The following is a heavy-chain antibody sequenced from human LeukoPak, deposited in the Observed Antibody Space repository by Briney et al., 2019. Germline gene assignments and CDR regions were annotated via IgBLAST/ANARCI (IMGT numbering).Heavy chain of an antibody. CDR3: ARGVGYGSGSYNDY. Sequence: SVKVSCKASGGTFSSYAISWVRQAPGQGLEWMGRIIPILGIANYAQKFQGRVTITADKSTSTAYMELSSLRSEDTAAYYCARGVGYGSGSYNDYWGQGTLVTVSS. CDR1: GGTFSSYA. J-gene: IGHJ4*02. CDR2: IIPILGIA. D-gene: IGHD3-10*01. V-gene: IGHV1-69*04.